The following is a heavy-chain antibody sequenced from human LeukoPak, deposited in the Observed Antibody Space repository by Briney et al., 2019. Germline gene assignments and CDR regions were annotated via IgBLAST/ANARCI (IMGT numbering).Heavy chain of an antibody. J-gene: IGHJ4*02. CDR2: IYPGDSDT. V-gene: IGHV5-51*01. D-gene: IGHD3-22*01. Sequence: GESLKISCKGSGYSFTSYWIGWVRQMPGKGLEWMGIIYPGDSDTRYSPSFQGQVTISADKSVSTAYLQWSSLKASDTAMYYCARHALRAGVGELTPYYYDSSQAEFDYWGQGTLVTVSS. CDR3: ARHALRAGVGELTPYYYDSSQAEFDY. CDR1: GYSFTSYW.